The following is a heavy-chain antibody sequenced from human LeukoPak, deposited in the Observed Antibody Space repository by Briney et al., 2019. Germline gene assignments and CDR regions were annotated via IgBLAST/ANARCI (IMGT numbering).Heavy chain of an antibody. Sequence: SATLSLTCTVSGDSISGQHLTWIRQPPGKGLEWIGQIYYSGTTHYNPALQSRVTMSLDTSKNQFSLKVTSVTAADTAVYFCATYYRGVGGRGYWGQGTLVTVSS. CDR2: IYYSGTT. CDR3: ATYYRGVGGRGY. J-gene: IGHJ4*02. CDR1: GDSISGQH. D-gene: IGHD3-22*01. V-gene: IGHV4-59*11.